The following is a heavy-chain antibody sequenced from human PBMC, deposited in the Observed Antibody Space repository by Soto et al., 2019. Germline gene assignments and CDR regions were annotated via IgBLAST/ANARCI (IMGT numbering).Heavy chain of an antibody. CDR2: ISSSSYI. D-gene: IGHD6-6*01. J-gene: IGHJ4*02. Sequence: GGSLRLSCAASGFTFSGYSMNWVRQSPGKGLEWVSSISSSSYIYYADSVKGRFTISRDNAKNSLYLQMNSLRAEDTAVYYCARDFSSSPRFKYWGQGTLVTVSS. CDR1: GFTFSGYS. CDR3: ARDFSSSPRFKY. V-gene: IGHV3-21*01.